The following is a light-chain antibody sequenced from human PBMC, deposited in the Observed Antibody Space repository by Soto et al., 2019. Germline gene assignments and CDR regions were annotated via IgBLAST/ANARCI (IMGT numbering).Light chain of an antibody. CDR1: SSDIGSYNL. V-gene: IGLV2-23*01. J-gene: IGLJ1*01. Sequence: QSALTQPDSVSGSPGQSITISRTGTSSDIGSYNLVSWYQQYPGKAPKLMIYEDTKRPSGVSNRFSGSKSGNTASLTISGLQAEDEADYFCCSYAGINTFFVFGTGTKVTVL. CDR3: CSYAGINTFFV. CDR2: EDT.